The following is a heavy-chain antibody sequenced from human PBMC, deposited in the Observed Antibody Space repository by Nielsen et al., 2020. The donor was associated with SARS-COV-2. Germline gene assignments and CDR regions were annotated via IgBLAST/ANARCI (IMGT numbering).Heavy chain of an antibody. D-gene: IGHD2-21*02. J-gene: IGHJ3*02. CDR2: IIPIFGTA. V-gene: IGHV1-69*13. CDR3: ATQPYCGGDCYGAFDI. Sequence: SVKVSCKASGYTFTSYAMHWVRQAPGQGLEWMGGIIPIFGTANYAQKFQGRVTITADESTSTAYMELSSLRSEDTAVYYCATQPYCGGDCYGAFDIWGQGTMVTVS. CDR1: GYTFTSYA.